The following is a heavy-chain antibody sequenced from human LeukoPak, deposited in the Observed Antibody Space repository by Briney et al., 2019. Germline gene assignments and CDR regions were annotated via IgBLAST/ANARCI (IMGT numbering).Heavy chain of an antibody. CDR1: DGSISSSY. J-gene: IGHJ4*02. V-gene: IGHV4-59*12. Sequence: SETLSLTCTVSDGSISSSYWSWIRQPPGKGLEWIGYIYYTGTTNYNPSLKSRVTISVDTSKNQFSLKLSSVTAADTAVYYCARALKRITAAIGGWGQGTLVTVSS. D-gene: IGHD6-13*01. CDR3: ARALKRITAAIGG. CDR2: IYYTGTT.